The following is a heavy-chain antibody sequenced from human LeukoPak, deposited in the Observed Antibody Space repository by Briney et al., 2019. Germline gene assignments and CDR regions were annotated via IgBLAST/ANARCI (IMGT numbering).Heavy chain of an antibody. CDR2: FNPDSGGT. V-gene: IGHV1-2*02. CDR1: GCTFTGYY. CDR3: ARQQQLLDY. J-gene: IGHJ4*02. D-gene: IGHD6-13*01. Sequence: ASVKVSCKASGCTFTGYYMHWVRQAPGQGLEWMGWFNPDSGGTHYAQKFQGRVTMTRDTSISTAYMELNRLRSDDTAAYYCARQQQLLDYWGQGTLVTVSS.